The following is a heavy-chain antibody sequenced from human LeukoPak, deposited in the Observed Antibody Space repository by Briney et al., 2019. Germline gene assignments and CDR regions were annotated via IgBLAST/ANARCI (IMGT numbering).Heavy chain of an antibody. V-gene: IGHV3-21*06. CDR1: WIPFSYYD. CDR3: GRAFPPRRSSSAGDL. J-gene: IGHJ1*01. Sequence: GSLRLSFSASWIPFSYYDMNWIRPAPGKGVGWISAISGRSSQTYYCDSVKGRFSISRDNPKNLLYLKMNGLGAEDSAGYYCGRAFPPRRSSSAGDLWGKGTLVTVSS. CDR2: ISGRSSQT. D-gene: IGHD3-16*01.